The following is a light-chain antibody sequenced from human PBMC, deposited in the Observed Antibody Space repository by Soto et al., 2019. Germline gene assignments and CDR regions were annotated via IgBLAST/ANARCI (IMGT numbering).Light chain of an antibody. CDR1: QSVSRNN. CDR3: QQYNNLPV. CDR2: GAS. Sequence: TQSPATLSVSPGEGVTLSCRASQSVSRNNLVWYQQRPVQPPRLLIYGASSRATGIPDRFSGSGSGTDFSLTIRSLQSEDFAFYYCQQYNNLPVFGQGTKVDIK. J-gene: IGKJ1*01. V-gene: IGKV3D-15*01.